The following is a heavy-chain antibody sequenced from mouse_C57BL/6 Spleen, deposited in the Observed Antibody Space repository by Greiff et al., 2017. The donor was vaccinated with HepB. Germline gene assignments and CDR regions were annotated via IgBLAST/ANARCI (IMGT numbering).Heavy chain of an antibody. CDR2: IDPSDSET. CDR1: GYTFTSYW. V-gene: IGHV1-52*01. CDR3: ATGYRAMDY. J-gene: IGHJ4*01. Sequence: QVHVKQPGAELVRPGSSVKLSCKASGYTFTSYWMHWVKQRPIQGLEWIGNIDPSDSETHYNQKFKDKATLTVDKSSSTAYMQLSSLTSEDSAVYYCATGYRAMDYWGQGTSVTVSS. D-gene: IGHD2-14*01.